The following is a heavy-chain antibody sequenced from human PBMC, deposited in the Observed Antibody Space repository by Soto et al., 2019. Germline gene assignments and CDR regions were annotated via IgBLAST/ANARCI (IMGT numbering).Heavy chain of an antibody. CDR2: ISGSGGST. D-gene: IGHD3-3*01. Sequence: GGSLRLSCAASGFTFSGYGMSWVRQSPGKGLEWVSAISGSGGSTYYADSVKGRFTISRDNSKNTLYLQMNSLRAEDTAVYYCAKAAGGVLRFLEWFRYFDYWGQGTLVTVSS. V-gene: IGHV3-23*01. CDR1: GFTFSGYG. J-gene: IGHJ4*02. CDR3: AKAAGGVLRFLEWFRYFDY.